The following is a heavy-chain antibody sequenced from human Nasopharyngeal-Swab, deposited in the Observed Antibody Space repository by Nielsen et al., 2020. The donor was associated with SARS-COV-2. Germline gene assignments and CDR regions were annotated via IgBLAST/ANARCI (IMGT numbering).Heavy chain of an antibody. CDR3: ARDVTMVRGAQYNWFDP. CDR1: GYTFTSYG. J-gene: IGHJ5*02. Sequence: ASVKVSCKASGYTFTSYGISWVRQAPGQGLEWMGWISAYNGNTNYAQKLQGRVTMTTDTSTSTAYMELRSLRSDDTAVYYCARDVTMVRGAQYNWFDPWGQGTLVTVSS. CDR2: ISAYNGNT. V-gene: IGHV1-18*01. D-gene: IGHD3-10*01.